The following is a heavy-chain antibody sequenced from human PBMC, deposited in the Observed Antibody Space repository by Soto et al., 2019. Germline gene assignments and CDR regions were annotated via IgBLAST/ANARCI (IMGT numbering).Heavy chain of an antibody. D-gene: IGHD2-2*01. V-gene: IGHV1-18*01. CDR2: ISLYSDGT. Sequence: ASVKVSCKTSGYTFSNYGITWVRQAPGQPLEWLGWISLYSDGTNYAQKFQGRVSMTTDTSTTTAYMELRSLRSDGTAGYYCARVVPGAEAWFGPWGQGTLVTVSS. CDR3: ARVVPGAEAWFGP. J-gene: IGHJ5*02. CDR1: GYTFSNYG.